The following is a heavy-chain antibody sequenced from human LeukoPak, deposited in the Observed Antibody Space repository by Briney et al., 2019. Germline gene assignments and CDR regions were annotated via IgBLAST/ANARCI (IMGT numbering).Heavy chain of an antibody. Sequence: SETLSLTCTVSGDSISSYYWSWIRQPPGKGPEWIGYIYYSGSTNYNPSLKSRVTISVDTSKNQFSLKVTSVTAADTAVYYCARSLGAQLPPIHWGQGTLVTVSS. J-gene: IGHJ4*02. D-gene: IGHD2-2*01. V-gene: IGHV4-59*01. CDR1: GDSISSYY. CDR2: IYYSGST. CDR3: ARSLGAQLPPIH.